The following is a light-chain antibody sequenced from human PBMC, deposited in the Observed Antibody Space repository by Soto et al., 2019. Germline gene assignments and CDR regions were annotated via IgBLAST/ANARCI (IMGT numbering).Light chain of an antibody. CDR1: RDITDY. CDR3: QQTYSTLSIT. CDR2: AAS. J-gene: IGKJ5*01. Sequence: DIQMTQSPSTMSASVGDRVTITCRASRDITDYLAWYQQKPGQVPKLLIYAASSLQSGVPSRFSGSGSGTDFTLTISSLQPEDFATYFCQQTYSTLSITVGQGTRLEIK. V-gene: IGKV1-39*01.